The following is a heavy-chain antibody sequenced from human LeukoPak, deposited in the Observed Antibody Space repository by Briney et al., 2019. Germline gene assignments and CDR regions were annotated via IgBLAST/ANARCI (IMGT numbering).Heavy chain of an antibody. CDR3: AKSYYDILTGYYTGRVFDY. V-gene: IGHV3-23*01. Sequence: GGSLRLSCAASGFTFSSYAMSWVRQAPGKGLEWVSAISGSGGGTYYADSVKGRFTISRDNSKNTLYLQMNSLRAEDTAVYYCAKSYYDILTGYYTGRVFDYWGQGTLATVSS. CDR1: GFTFSSYA. J-gene: IGHJ4*02. CDR2: ISGSGGGT. D-gene: IGHD3-9*01.